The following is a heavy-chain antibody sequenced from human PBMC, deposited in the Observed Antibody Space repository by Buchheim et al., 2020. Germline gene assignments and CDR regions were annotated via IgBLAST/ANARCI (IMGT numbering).Heavy chain of an antibody. Sequence: EVFLVESGGGLVQPGGSLRLSCAASGFTFSGYEMNWVRQAPGKGLECIAYISASGVSTYYVDSVRGRFTISRDNAKTSLYLQMNSLRVEDTAVYYCATDPHYPSGSYWGRGTL. V-gene: IGHV3-48*03. CDR2: ISASGVST. CDR1: GFTFSGYE. J-gene: IGHJ1*01. D-gene: IGHD3-10*01. CDR3: ATDPHYPSGSY.